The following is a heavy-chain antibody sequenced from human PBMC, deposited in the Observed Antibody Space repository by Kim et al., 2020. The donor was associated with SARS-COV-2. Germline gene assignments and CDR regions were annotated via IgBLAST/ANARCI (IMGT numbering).Heavy chain of an antibody. CDR3: ARDFGDVETLDNLVVPASILDY. D-gene: IGHD2-2*02. CDR2: INPTNGNT. CDR1: GYTFTNYY. J-gene: IGHJ4*02. V-gene: IGHV1-46*01. Sequence: ASVKVSCKTSGYTFTNYYMQWVRQAPGQGLEWMGIINPTNGNTSYAQKFQGRISMTRDTSTSTVYMELSSLRSEDTAVYYCARDFGDVETLDNLVVPASILDYWGQGTLVTVSS.